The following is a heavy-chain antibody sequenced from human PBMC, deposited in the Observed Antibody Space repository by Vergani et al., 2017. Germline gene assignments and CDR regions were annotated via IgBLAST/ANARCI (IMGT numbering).Heavy chain of an antibody. CDR3: AEEWERPLSN. CDR1: GDSVSRNSAA. Sequence: QVQLQQSGPGLVKPSQTLLLTCAISGDSVSRNSAAWNWIRQSPSRDLEWLVRTYYRSKWYNDYAVSVKSRITINPDTSKNQFSLQLNSVTPEDTAVYYCAEEWERPLSNWRQRCLVTVSS. J-gene: IGHJ4*02. D-gene: IGHD1-26*01. V-gene: IGHV6-1*01. CDR2: TYYRSKWYN.